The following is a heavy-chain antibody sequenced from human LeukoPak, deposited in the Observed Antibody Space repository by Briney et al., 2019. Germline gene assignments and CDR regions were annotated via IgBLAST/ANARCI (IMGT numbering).Heavy chain of an antibody. CDR3: AKDFSSGYLGDGFDI. CDR2: IGNSGHST. J-gene: IGHJ3*02. V-gene: IGHV3-23*01. CDR1: GFTFSDYA. D-gene: IGHD3-22*01. Sequence: GGSLRLSCAASGFTFSDYAMSWVRQATGKGLEWVSGIGNSGHSTYYADSVKGRFTISRDNSRNTLYLQMNSLRVEDTALFYCAKDFSSGYLGDGFDIWGQGTVVTVSA.